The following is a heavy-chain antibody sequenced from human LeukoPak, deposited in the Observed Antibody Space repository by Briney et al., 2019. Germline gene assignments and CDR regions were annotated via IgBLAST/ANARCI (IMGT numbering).Heavy chain of an antibody. CDR3: ARDKVVTTTFLCAFDI. CDR2: IYTSVST. J-gene: IGHJ3*02. Sequence: SETLSLTCTVSGGSISSYYWSWIRQPAGKGLEWIGRIYTSVSTNYNPSLKSRVTMSIDTSKNQFSLKLSSVTAADTAVYYCARDKVVTTTFLCAFDIWGQGTMVTVSS. D-gene: IGHD2-21*02. V-gene: IGHV4-4*07. CDR1: GGSISSYY.